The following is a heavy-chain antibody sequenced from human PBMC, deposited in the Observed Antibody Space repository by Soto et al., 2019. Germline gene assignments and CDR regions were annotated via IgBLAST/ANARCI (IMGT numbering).Heavy chain of an antibody. CDR3: AKSDSNYGYNWFDP. CDR1: GFTFSSYG. J-gene: IGHJ5*02. V-gene: IGHV3-30*18. CDR2: ISYDGNNK. Sequence: GGSLRLSCAASGFTFSSYGMHWVRQAPGKGLEWVALISYDGNNKSYADSVKGRFTISRDNSKNTLYLQMNSLRAEDTAVYYCAKSDSNYGYNWFDPWGQGTLVTVSS. D-gene: IGHD4-4*01.